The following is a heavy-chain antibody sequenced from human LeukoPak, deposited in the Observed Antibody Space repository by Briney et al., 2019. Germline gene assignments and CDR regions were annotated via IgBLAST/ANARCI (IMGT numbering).Heavy chain of an antibody. CDR2: IYYSGST. CDR1: GGSISSSSYY. V-gene: IGHV4-39*07. J-gene: IGHJ4*02. D-gene: IGHD2-15*01. Sequence: PSETLSLTCTVSGGSISSSSYYWGWIRQPPGKGLEWIGSIYYSGSTYYNPSLKSRVTISVDTSKNQFSLKLSSVTAADTAVYYCARAYCSGGSCYLLDYWGQGTLVTVSS. CDR3: ARAYCSGGSCYLLDY.